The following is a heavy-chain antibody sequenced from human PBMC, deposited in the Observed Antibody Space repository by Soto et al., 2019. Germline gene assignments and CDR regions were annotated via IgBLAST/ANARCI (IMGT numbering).Heavy chain of an antibody. CDR1: GFTVSSNY. Sequence: EVQRVESGGGLVQPGGSLRLSCAASGFTVSSNYMSWFRQAPGKGLESVSFIYSGGTTYYADSVKGRFTISRDSSKNTVFLQMNSLRAEDTAVYYCARGRPGRGTDCCPIEYWGQGILVIVSS. CDR3: ARGRPGRGTDCCPIEY. J-gene: IGHJ4*02. V-gene: IGHV3-66*01. D-gene: IGHD2-21*02. CDR2: IYSGGTT.